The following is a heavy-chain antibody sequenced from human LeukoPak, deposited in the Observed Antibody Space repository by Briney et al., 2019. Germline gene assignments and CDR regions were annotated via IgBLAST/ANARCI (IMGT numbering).Heavy chain of an antibody. CDR3: AREPRGYSYGL. Sequence: PGGPLRLSCAASRFTFRNYVIHWVRQAPGKGLEWVAVTSSDLNVKLYADSVKGRFTISRDNSRSTLYLQMNSLRAEDTAVYYCAREPRGYSYGLWGRGTLVTVSS. J-gene: IGHJ4*02. CDR1: RFTFRNYV. V-gene: IGHV3-30-3*01. CDR2: TSSDLNVK. D-gene: IGHD5-18*01.